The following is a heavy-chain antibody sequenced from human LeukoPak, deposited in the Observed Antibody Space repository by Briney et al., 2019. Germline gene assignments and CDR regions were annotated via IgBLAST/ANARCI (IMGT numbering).Heavy chain of an antibody. D-gene: IGHD5-18*01. J-gene: IGHJ6*02. V-gene: IGHV3-33*01. Sequence: GGSLRLSCAASGFTFSSYGMHWVRQAPGKGLEWVAVIWYDGSNKYYADSVKGRFTISRDNSKNTLYLQMNSLRAEDTAVYYCAMSGYGFPLRLDYHYYYGMDVWGQGTTVTVSS. CDR2: IWYDGSNK. CDR3: AMSGYGFPLRLDYHYYYGMDV. CDR1: GFTFSSYG.